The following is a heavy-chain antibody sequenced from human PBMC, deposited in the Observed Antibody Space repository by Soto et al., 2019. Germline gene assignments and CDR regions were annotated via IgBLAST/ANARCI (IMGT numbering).Heavy chain of an antibody. J-gene: IGHJ4*02. CDR1: GFTFSSYG. CDR3: AKDRAVAGDYFDY. V-gene: IGHV3-30*18. CDR2: ISYDGSNK. Sequence: VQLVESGGGVVQPGRSLRLSCAASGFTFSSYGMHWVRQAPGKGLEWVAVISYDGSNKYYADSVKGRFTISRDNSKNTLYLQMNSLRAEDTAVYYCAKDRAVAGDYFDYWGQGTLVTVSS. D-gene: IGHD6-19*01.